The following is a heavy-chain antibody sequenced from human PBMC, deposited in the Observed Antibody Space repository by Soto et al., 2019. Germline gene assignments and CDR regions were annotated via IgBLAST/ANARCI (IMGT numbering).Heavy chain of an antibody. V-gene: IGHV4-4*02. CDR1: GGSISSSNW. D-gene: IGHD1-26*01. J-gene: IGHJ6*02. Sequence: QVQLQESGPGLVKPSGTLSLTCAVSGGSISSSNWWSWVRQPPGKGLEWIGEIYHSGSTNYNPSLKGRGTISVDKSKNQFSLKLSSVTAAETAVYSCARVSGSYYYGMDVLGQGTTVTVSS. CDR2: IYHSGST. CDR3: ARVSGSYYYGMDV.